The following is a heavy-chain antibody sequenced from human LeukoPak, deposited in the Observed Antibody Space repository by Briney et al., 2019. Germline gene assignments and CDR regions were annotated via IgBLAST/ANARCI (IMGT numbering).Heavy chain of an antibody. J-gene: IGHJ5*02. CDR3: ARADLHYYDSSGYYPNWFDP. D-gene: IGHD3-22*01. CDR2: IYYSGST. Sequence: PSETLSLTCTVSGGSISSGDYYWSWIRQPPGKGLEWIGYIYYSGSTYYNPSHKSRVTISVDTSKNQFSLKLSSVTAADTAVYYCARADLHYYDSSGYYPNWFDPWGQGTLVTVSS. CDR1: GGSISSGDYY. V-gene: IGHV4-30-4*01.